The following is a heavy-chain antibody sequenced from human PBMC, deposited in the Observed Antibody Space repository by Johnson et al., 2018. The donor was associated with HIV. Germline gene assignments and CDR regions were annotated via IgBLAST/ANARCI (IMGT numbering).Heavy chain of an antibody. CDR2: ISYDGNNK. V-gene: IGHV3-30-3*01. CDR3: GGVGRTGSAFDI. Sequence: QVQLVESGGGVVQPGGSLRLSCAASGFTFSSYAMHWVRQAPGKGLEWVAVISYDGNNKYYADSVKGRFTISRDNSKNTLYLQMNTLRAEDTAVYYCGGVGRTGSAFDIWGQGTMVTVSS. D-gene: IGHD2-15*01. J-gene: IGHJ3*02. CDR1: GFTFSSYA.